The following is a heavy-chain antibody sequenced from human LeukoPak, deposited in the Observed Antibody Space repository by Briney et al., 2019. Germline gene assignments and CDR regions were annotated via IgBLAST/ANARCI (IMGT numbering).Heavy chain of an antibody. J-gene: IGHJ4*02. D-gene: IGHD5-18*01. V-gene: IGHV3-33*01. CDR1: GFTFSSYG. Sequence: PGGSLRLSYAASGFTFSSYGMHWVRQALGKGLEWVAVIWYDGSNKYYADSVKGRFTISRDNSKNTLYLQMNSLRAEDTAVYYCAREHRGYSYGYRYWGQGTLVTVSS. CDR2: IWYDGSNK. CDR3: AREHRGYSYGYRY.